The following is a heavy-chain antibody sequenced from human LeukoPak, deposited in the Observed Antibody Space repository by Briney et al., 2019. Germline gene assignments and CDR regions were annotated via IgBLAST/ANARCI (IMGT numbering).Heavy chain of an antibody. CDR3: AKLLRTYYYDSSGPRSN. Sequence: GGSLRLSCAASGFTFSSYGMHWVRQAPGKGLEWVAVISYDGSNKYYADSVKGRFTISRDNSKNTLYLQMNSLRAEDTAVYYCAKLLRTYYYDSSGPRSNWGQGTLVTVSS. CDR2: ISYDGSNK. CDR1: GFTFSSYG. J-gene: IGHJ4*02. V-gene: IGHV3-30*18. D-gene: IGHD3-22*01.